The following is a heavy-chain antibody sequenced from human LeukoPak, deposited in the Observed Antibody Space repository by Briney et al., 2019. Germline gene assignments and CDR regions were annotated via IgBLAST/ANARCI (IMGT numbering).Heavy chain of an antibody. CDR2: FSGSGGNT. CDR3: ARRSNTSSGNFDY. Sequence: QSGGSLRLSCAASGFTFSSYAMSWVRQAPGKGLEWVSTFSGSGGNTYYADSVKGRFTTSRDNSKNTLYLQMNSLRAEGTAVYFCARRSNTSSGNFDYWGQGTLVTVSS. D-gene: IGHD6-6*01. V-gene: IGHV3-23*01. J-gene: IGHJ4*02. CDR1: GFTFSSYA.